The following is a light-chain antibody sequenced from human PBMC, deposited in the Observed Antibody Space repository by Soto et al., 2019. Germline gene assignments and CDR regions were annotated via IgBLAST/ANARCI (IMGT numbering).Light chain of an antibody. J-gene: IGKJ1*01. V-gene: IGKV1D-13*01. CDR1: QDTHNY. CDR2: DAS. Sequence: IQMTQSPSSLSAAVGDSVTITCRATQDTHNYLNWYQQKPGKAPSLLIFDASTLHSGVPSRFSGSGSGTDFTLTISRLEPEDFAVYYCQQYTDWPLTFGQGTKVDIK. CDR3: QQYTDWPLT.